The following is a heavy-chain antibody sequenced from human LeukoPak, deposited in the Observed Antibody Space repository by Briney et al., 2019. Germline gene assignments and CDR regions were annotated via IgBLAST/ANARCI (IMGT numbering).Heavy chain of an antibody. D-gene: IGHD1-26*01. J-gene: IGHJ4*02. CDR3: ARDRGSYWDGGNVY. Sequence: GGSLRLSCAASGFTFSSYGMHWVRQAPGKGLEWVAVIWYDGSNKYYADSVKGRFTISRDNSKNTLYLQMNSLRAEDTAVYYCARDRGSYWDGGNVYWGQGTLVTVSS. V-gene: IGHV3-33*01. CDR2: IWYDGSNK. CDR1: GFTFSSYG.